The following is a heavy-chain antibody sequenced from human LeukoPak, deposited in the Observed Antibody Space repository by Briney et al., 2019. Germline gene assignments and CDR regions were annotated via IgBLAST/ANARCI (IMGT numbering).Heavy chain of an antibody. CDR2: INPHSGGT. V-gene: IGHV1-2*06. CDR1: GYTFTAYY. D-gene: IGHD7-27*01. CDR3: TRDFRDLGMDRFGP. Sequence: ASVKVSCKASGYTFTAYYMHWVRQAPGQGLEWVGRINPHSGGTNYAQKFQGRVTMTRDTSISTAYMELSRLTSDDTAVYYCTRDFRDLGMDRFGPWGQGTLVTVSS. J-gene: IGHJ5*02.